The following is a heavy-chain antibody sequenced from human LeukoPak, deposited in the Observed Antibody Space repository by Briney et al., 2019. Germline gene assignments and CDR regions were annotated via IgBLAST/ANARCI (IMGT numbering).Heavy chain of an antibody. CDR1: GYTFINYG. J-gene: IGHJ5*02. D-gene: IGHD6-13*01. V-gene: IGHV1-18*01. CDR2: ISAYDGNT. CDR3: ARDKVIASAGTPNWFDP. Sequence: GASVKVSCKASGYTFINYGISWVRQAPGQGLAWMGWISAYDGNTNYLQKFQGRVTMTTDTATSTAYMELRSLRSDDTAVYYCARDKVIASAGTPNWFDPWGQGTLVTVSS.